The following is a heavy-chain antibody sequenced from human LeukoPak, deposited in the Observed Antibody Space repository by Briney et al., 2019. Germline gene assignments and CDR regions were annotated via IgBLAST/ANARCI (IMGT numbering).Heavy chain of an antibody. V-gene: IGHV1-2*02. J-gene: IGHJ3*02. CDR3: ARGWGIAVAGTVGAFDI. Sequence: ASVKVSSKASGYTFTGYYMHWVRQAPGQGLEWMGWINPNSGGTNYAQKFQGRVTMTRDTSISTAYMELSRLRSDDTAVYYCARGWGIAVAGTVGAFDIWGQGTMVTVSS. CDR1: GYTFTGYY. D-gene: IGHD6-19*01. CDR2: INPNSGGT.